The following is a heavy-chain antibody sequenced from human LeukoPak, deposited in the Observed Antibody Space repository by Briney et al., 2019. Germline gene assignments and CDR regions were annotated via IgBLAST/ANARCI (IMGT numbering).Heavy chain of an antibody. Sequence: PSETLSLTCTVSGGSISSYYWSWIRQPPGKGLEWIGYIYYSGSTNYNPSLKSRVTISVDTPKNQFSLKLSSVTAADTAVYYCARVLPNLEWLPHYYMDVWGKGTTVTVSS. D-gene: IGHD3-3*01. V-gene: IGHV4-59*01. CDR2: IYYSGST. J-gene: IGHJ6*03. CDR1: GGSISSYY. CDR3: ARVLPNLEWLPHYYMDV.